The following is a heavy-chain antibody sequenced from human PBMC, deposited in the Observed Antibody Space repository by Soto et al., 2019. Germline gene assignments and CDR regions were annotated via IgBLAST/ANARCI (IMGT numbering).Heavy chain of an antibody. V-gene: IGHV4-34*01. D-gene: IGHD3-10*01. CDR3: AGGGNYYGSGSYFWPRMRYGMDV. CDR2: INHSGST. CDR1: GGSFSGYY. J-gene: IGHJ6*02. Sequence: LSETLSLTCAVYGGSFSGYYWSWIRQPPGKGLEWIGEINHSGSTNYNPSLKSRVTISVDTSKNQFSLKLSSVTAADTAVNYCAGGGNYYGSGSYFWPRMRYGMDVWGQGTTVTVSS.